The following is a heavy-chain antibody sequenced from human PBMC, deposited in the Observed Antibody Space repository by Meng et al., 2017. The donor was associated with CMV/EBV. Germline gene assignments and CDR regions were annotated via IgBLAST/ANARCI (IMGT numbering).Heavy chain of an antibody. V-gene: IGHV3-23*01. Sequence: GESLKISCAASGFTFSSYAMSWVRQAPGEGLEWVSAISGSGGSTYYADSVKGRFTISRDNSKNTLYLQMNSLRAEDTAVYYCARAYCSSTSCYNFDYWGQGTLVTVLL. CDR3: ARAYCSSTSCYNFDY. CDR2: ISGSGGST. J-gene: IGHJ4*02. D-gene: IGHD2-2*02. CDR1: GFTFSSYA.